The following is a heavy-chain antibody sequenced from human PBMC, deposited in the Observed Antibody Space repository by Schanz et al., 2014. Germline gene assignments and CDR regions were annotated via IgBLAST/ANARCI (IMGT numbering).Heavy chain of an antibody. CDR1: GFTFSSYG. CDR3: AKQIHYDILAVTRN. Sequence: QVQLVESGGGVVQFGRSLRLSCAASGFTFSSYGMHWVRQAPGKGLEWVAVIWYDENNKYYADSVKGRFTISRDRPKNTLYLQMNSLRAEDTAVYYCAKQIHYDILAVTRNWGQGTLVTVSS. CDR2: IWYDENNK. J-gene: IGHJ4*02. D-gene: IGHD3-9*01. V-gene: IGHV3-33*03.